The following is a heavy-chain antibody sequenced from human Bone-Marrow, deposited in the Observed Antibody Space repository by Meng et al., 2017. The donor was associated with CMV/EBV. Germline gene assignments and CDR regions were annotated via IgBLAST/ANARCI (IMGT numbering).Heavy chain of an antibody. CDR1: GGSISSGDYY. CDR2: IYYSGST. Sequence: LRLSCTVSGGSISSGDYYWSWIRQPPGKGLEWIGYIYYSGSTYYNPSLKSRVTISVDTSKNQFSLKLSSVTAADTAVYYCARDKFRGPVDWGQGTLVTVSS. CDR3: ARDKFRGPVD. V-gene: IGHV4-30-4*08. D-gene: IGHD4-23*01. J-gene: IGHJ4*02.